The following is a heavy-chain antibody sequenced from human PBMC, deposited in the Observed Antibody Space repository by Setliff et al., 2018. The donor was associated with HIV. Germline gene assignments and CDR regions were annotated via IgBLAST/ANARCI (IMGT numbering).Heavy chain of an antibody. CDR3: ARVLKGYSSSYEAFDI. D-gene: IGHD6-13*01. Sequence: SVKVSCKTSGYTFDAKYIHWARQAPGQGLEWMGGIIPILNVAKYPQKFHGRVTITADKSTSTVYMELSSLRSEDTAMYYCARVLKGYSSSYEAFDIWGQGTKVTVSS. J-gene: IGHJ3*02. CDR1: GYTFDAKY. CDR2: IIPILNVA. V-gene: IGHV1-69*10.